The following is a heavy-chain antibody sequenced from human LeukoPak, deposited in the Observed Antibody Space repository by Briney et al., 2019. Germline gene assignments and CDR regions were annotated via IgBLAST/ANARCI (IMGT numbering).Heavy chain of an antibody. D-gene: IGHD3-16*01. CDR3: ARLKAGYGLTYYFDY. J-gene: IGHJ4*02. CDR2: ISAYNGNT. V-gene: IGHV1-18*01. Sequence: ASVKVSCKASGYTFTSYGISWVRRAPGQGLEWMGWISAYNGNTNYAQKLQGRVTMTTDTFTSTAYMELRSLRPDDTAVYYCARLKAGYGLTYYFDYWGQGTLVTV. CDR1: GYTFTSYG.